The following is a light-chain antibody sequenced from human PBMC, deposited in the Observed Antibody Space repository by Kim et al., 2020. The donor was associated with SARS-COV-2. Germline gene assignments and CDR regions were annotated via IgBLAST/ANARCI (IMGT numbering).Light chain of an antibody. CDR3: QSYDSSLSGFWV. CDR1: SSNRVDGYD. J-gene: IGLJ3*02. Sequence: VNNPCTGTSSNRVDGYDVHWYQQLPATAPKLLIYANTNRPSGVPRRFAGSKSDTSASLAITGLQAEDEADYYCQSYDSSLSGFWVFGGGTQLTVL. V-gene: IGLV1-40*01. CDR2: ANT.